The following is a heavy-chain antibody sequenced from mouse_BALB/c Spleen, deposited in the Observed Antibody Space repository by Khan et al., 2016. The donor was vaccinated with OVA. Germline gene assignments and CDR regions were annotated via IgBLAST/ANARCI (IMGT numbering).Heavy chain of an antibody. D-gene: IGHD1-1*02. V-gene: IGHV3-2*02. CDR3: ARVYGGDFDY. CDR1: GYSITSDYA. CDR2: ISYSGNT. Sequence: EVQLAESRPGLVKPSQSLSLTCTVTGYSITSDYAWNWIRQFPGNKLEWMGYISYSGNTKYNPSLKSRFSITRDTSKNQFFLQLNSVTTEDTATYYCARVYGGDFDYWGQGTSLTVSS. J-gene: IGHJ2*02.